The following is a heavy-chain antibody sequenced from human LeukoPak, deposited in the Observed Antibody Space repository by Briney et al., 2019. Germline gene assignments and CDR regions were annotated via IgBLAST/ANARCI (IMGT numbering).Heavy chain of an antibody. D-gene: IGHD3-10*01. J-gene: IGHJ4*02. CDR2: ISSSSSYI. CDR3: ARETTSYGSGSATFDY. V-gene: IGHV3-21*01. CDR1: GSTFSSYS. Sequence: GGSLRLSCAASGSTFSSYSMNWVRQAPGKGLEWVSSISSSSSYIYYADSVKGRFTISRDNAKNSLYLQMNSLRAEDTAVYYCARETTSYGSGSATFDYWGQGTLVTVSS.